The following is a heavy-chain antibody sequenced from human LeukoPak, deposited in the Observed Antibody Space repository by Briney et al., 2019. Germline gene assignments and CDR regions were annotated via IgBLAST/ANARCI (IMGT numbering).Heavy chain of an antibody. D-gene: IGHD3-3*01. J-gene: IGHJ4*02. CDR3: ARGLRDFWSGYYGLYFDY. CDR2: INHSGST. V-gene: IGHV4-34*01. Sequence: PGGSLRLSCATSRFIFSSYWSWIRQPPGKGLEWIGEINHSGSTNYNPSLKSRVTISVDTSKNQFSLKLSSVTAADTAVYYCARGLRDFWSGYYGLYFDYWGQGTLVTVSS. CDR1: RFIFSSY.